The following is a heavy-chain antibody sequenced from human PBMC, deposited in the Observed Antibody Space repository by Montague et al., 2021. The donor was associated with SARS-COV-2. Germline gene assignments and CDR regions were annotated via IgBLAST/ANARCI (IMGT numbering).Heavy chain of an antibody. D-gene: IGHD5-24*01. CDR2: ISDSGFTT. Sequence: SLRLSCAASGFTFSTYGMTWVRQAPGKGLERVSGISDSGFTTSYADSVQGRFTISRDNSKNTLYLQMDSLRVEDTAVYYCVRVTLTVAASTITNYYMDVWGKGTTDTVSS. V-gene: IGHV3-23*01. CDR3: VRVTLTVAASTITNYYMDV. J-gene: IGHJ6*03. CDR1: GFTFSTYG.